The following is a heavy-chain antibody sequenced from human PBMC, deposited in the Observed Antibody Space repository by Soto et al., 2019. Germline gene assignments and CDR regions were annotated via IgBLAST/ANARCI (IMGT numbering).Heavy chain of an antibody. D-gene: IGHD7-27*01. CDR2: INAGYGNT. Sequence: QVHLVQSGAEVRKPGASVKVSCKASGYTFSSYAMHWVRQPPGQRLEWMGWINAGYGNTKSSQKFQDRATISRDTSASTAYMELTTLRSEDTAVYYWARDTGDGTFDFWGQGTLVTVSA. V-gene: IGHV1-3*01. CDR1: GYTFSSYA. CDR3: ARDTGDGTFDF. J-gene: IGHJ4*02.